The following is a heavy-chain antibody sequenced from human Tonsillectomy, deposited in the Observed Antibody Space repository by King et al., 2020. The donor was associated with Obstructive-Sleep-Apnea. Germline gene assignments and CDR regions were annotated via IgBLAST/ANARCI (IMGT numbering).Heavy chain of an antibody. V-gene: IGHV3-74*01. D-gene: IGHD1-26*01. J-gene: IGHJ4*02. Sequence: VQLVESGGGLVQPGGSLRLSCAASGCTFSNYWMHWVCQAPGKGLLWVSRIDSDGRSTAYADSVKGRFTISRDNAKNTLYLQMNSLRAEDTAVYYCARDPEEWELPFDYWGQGTLVTVSS. CDR1: GCTFSNYW. CDR2: IDSDGRST. CDR3: ARDPEEWELPFDY.